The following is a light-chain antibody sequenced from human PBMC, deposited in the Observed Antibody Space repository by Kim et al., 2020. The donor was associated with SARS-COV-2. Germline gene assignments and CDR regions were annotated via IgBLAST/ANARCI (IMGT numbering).Light chain of an antibody. CDR3: NSRDSSGNHLGV. V-gene: IGLV3-19*01. J-gene: IGLJ1*01. CDR2: GKN. Sequence: SSELTKKKKGGGAGGQTGRITCQGDSLRSYYASWYQQKPGQAPVLVIYGKNNRPSGIPDRFSGSSSGNTASLTITGAQAEDEADYYCNSRDSSGNHLGVF. CDR1: SLRSYY.